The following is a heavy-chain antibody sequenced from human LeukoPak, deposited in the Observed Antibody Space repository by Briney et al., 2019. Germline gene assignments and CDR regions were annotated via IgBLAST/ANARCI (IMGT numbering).Heavy chain of an antibody. CDR3: ARSYSSSWYYYYYYYMDV. Sequence: GASVKVSCKASGGTFSSYAISWVRQAPGQGLEWMGGIIPIFGTANYAQKFQGRVTITADESTSTAYMELSSLRSEDTAVYYCARSYSSSWYYYYYYYMDVWGKGTTVTISS. CDR2: IIPIFGTA. D-gene: IGHD6-13*01. J-gene: IGHJ6*03. V-gene: IGHV1-69*13. CDR1: GGTFSSYA.